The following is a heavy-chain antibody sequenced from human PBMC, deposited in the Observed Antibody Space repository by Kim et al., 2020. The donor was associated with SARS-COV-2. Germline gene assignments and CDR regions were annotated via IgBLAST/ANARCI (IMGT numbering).Heavy chain of an antibody. CDR3: ANPHFGTYAN. D-gene: IGHD1-7*01. CDR1: GFSINTHS. CDR2: ISTNGNAT. J-gene: IGHJ1*01. V-gene: IGHV3-23*01. Sequence: GGSLRLSCAASGFSINTHSMSWVRQTATKGLEWIAGISTNGNATHYADSVKGRFIISRDNSKDMVFLQMNSLSVDDTAVYYCANPHFGTYANWCQGTLVTVSP.